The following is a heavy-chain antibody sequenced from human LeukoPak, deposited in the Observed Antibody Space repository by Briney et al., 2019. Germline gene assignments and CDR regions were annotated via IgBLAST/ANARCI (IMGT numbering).Heavy chain of an antibody. Sequence: PSETLSLTCTVSGGSISSSSYYWGWMRQPPGKGLEWIGSIYYSGSTYYNPSLKSRVTISVDTSKNQFSLKLSSVTAADTAVYYCARWLFQYYYYYMDVWGKGTTVTVSS. D-gene: IGHD3-22*01. J-gene: IGHJ6*03. CDR2: IYYSGST. CDR1: GGSISSSSYY. V-gene: IGHV4-39*01. CDR3: ARWLFQYYYYYMDV.